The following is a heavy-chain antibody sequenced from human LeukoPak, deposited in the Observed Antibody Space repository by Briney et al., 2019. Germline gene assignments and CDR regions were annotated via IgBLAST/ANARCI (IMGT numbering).Heavy chain of an antibody. Sequence: PSETLSLTCTVSGGSISSYYWSWIRQPAGKGLEWIGRIYTSGSTNYNPSLKSRVTMSVDTSKNQFSLKLSSVTAADTAVYYCARDWSEDSSGYYEYYFDYWGQGDLVTVSS. D-gene: IGHD3-22*01. J-gene: IGHJ4*02. CDR3: ARDWSEDSSGYYEYYFDY. V-gene: IGHV4-4*07. CDR2: IYTSGST. CDR1: GGSISSYY.